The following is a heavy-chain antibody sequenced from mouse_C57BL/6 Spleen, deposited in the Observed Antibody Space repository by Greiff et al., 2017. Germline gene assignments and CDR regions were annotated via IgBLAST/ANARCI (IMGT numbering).Heavy chain of an antibody. CDR2: IDPSDSYT. V-gene: IGHV1-50*01. CDR3: AKDYGRVYFDY. CDR1: GYTFTSYW. J-gene: IGHJ2*01. D-gene: IGHD1-1*01. Sequence: QVQLQQPGAELVKPGASVKLSCKASGYTFTSYWMQWVKQRPGQGLEWIGEIDPSDSYTNYNQKFKGKATLTVDTSSSTAYMQLSSLTSEDSAVYYCAKDYGRVYFDYWGQGTTLTVSS.